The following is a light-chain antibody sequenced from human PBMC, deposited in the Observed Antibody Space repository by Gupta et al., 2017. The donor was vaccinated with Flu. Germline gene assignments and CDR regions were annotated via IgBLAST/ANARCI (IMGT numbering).Light chain of an antibody. CDR2: EVS. V-gene: IGLV2-8*01. Sequence: QSALTQPPSASGSPGQSVTISCTGTSSDVGGYNYVSWYQQHPGKAPKVMIYEVSKRPSGVPDRFSGSKSGNTAALTVSGLQAEDEADYYCSAFAVNTYVFGAGTKVTVL. CDR3: SAFAVNTYV. CDR1: SSDVGGYNY. J-gene: IGLJ1*01.